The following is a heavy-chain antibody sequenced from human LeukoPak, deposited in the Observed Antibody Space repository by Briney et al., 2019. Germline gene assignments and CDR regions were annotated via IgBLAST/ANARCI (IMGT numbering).Heavy chain of an antibody. V-gene: IGHV1-2*02. CDR3: ARGTILEPFDI. Sequence: ASVKVSCKASGYTFTGYYMHWVRQAPEQGLEWMGWIHPKSGGTTYEQSFQGRVIMTSDTSISTAYMEVRRLTSDDTAVYYCARGTILEPFDIWGQGTMVTVSS. J-gene: IGHJ3*02. CDR2: IHPKSGGT. D-gene: IGHD3-3*01. CDR1: GYTFTGYY.